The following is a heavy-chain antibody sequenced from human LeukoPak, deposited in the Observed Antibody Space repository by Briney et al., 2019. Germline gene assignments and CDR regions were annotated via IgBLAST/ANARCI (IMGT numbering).Heavy chain of an antibody. V-gene: IGHV1-69*05. Sequence: SVKVSCKASGGTFSSYAISWVRQAPGQGLEWMGGIIPIFGTANYAQKFQGRVTITTDESTSTAYMELSSLRSEDTAVYYRARDLGRDGHRGLDYWGQGTLVTVSS. CDR1: GGTFSSYA. CDR3: ARDLGRDGHRGLDY. CDR2: IIPIFGTA. J-gene: IGHJ4*02. D-gene: IGHD5-24*01.